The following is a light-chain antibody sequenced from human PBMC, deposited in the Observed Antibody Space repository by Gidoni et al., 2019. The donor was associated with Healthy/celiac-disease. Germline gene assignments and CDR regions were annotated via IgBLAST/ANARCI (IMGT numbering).Light chain of an antibody. CDR3: QQYDNLPYT. CDR1: QDISSY. V-gene: IGKV1-33*01. CDR2: DAS. J-gene: IGKJ2*01. Sequence: DIQMTQSPSSLSASVGDRVTITCQASQDISSYLNWYQQKPGKAPKLMIYDASNLKTGVPSRFSGSGSGTDFTFTISSLQPGDIATYYCQQYDNLPYTFXQXTKLEI.